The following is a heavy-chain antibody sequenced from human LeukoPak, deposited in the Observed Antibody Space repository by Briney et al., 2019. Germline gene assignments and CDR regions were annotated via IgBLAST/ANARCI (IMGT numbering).Heavy chain of an antibody. D-gene: IGHD6-19*01. V-gene: IGHV1-8*01. CDR3: ARDCCGSGWFRFDY. Sequence: ASVKVSCKASGYTLTSYDINWVRQATGQGLEWMGWMNPNSGNTGYAQKFQGRVTMTRNTSISTAYMELSSLRSEDTAVYYCARDCCGSGWFRFDYWGQGTLVTVSS. J-gene: IGHJ4*02. CDR2: MNPNSGNT. CDR1: GYTLTSYD.